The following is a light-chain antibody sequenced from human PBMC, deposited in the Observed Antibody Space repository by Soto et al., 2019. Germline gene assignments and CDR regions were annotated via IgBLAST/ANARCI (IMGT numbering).Light chain of an antibody. CDR2: KAS. CDR1: QSISSW. V-gene: IGKV1-5*03. CDR3: QQYNRYST. Sequence: DIQMTQSPSTLSASVGDRVTITCRASQSISSWLAWYQQKPGKAPKLLIYKASSLESGVPLRFSGSGSGTEFTLTISSLQPDDFATYYCQQYNRYSTFGQGTKVDIK. J-gene: IGKJ1*01.